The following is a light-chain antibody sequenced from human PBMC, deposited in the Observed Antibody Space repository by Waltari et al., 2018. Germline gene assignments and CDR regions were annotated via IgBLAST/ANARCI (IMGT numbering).Light chain of an antibody. CDR3: QQRRSWPLT. CDR2: DTS. V-gene: IGKV3-11*01. Sequence: EIVLTQSPATLSLSPGERATLSCRASHSVDWYLAWYQQRPGQPPRLLIYDTSNRAPGIPARFSGSGSDTDFTLTISSLEPEDFAVDYCQQRRSWPLTFGGGTKVEIE. J-gene: IGKJ4*01. CDR1: HSVDWY.